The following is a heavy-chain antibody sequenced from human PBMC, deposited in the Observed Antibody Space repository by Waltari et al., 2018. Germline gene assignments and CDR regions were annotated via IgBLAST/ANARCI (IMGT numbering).Heavy chain of an antibody. CDR3: AKSSGSYYEVFDY. V-gene: IGHV3-23*04. J-gene: IGHJ4*02. Sequence: EVRLVESGGGLVKPGGSLRLSCAASVFAFANYGMRWVRQAPGRGLECVSSISGSGGTTYYADSVKGRFTMSNDNSKNTLFLQMNSLRVDDTADYYCAKSSGSYYEVFDYWGRGTLVTVSS. CDR1: VFAFANYG. D-gene: IGHD1-26*01. CDR2: ISGSGGTT.